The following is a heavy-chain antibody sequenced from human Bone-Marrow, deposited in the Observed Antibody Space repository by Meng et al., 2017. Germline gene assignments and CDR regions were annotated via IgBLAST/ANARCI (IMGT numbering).Heavy chain of an antibody. CDR1: GFTFSSHA. CDR3: ADDGGYSSGWYTY. D-gene: IGHD6-19*01. CDR2: ISGNGDTT. V-gene: IGHV3-23*01. Sequence: GESLKISCAASGFTFSSHAISWVRQAPGKGLQWVSRISGNGDTTNFAAFVKGRFTISRDNSKNTLYLQMNSLRAEDTAVYYCADDGGYSSGWYTYWGQGTLVTVSS. J-gene: IGHJ4*02.